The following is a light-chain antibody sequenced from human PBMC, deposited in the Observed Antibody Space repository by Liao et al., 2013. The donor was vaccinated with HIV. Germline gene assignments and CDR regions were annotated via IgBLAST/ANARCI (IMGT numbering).Light chain of an antibody. V-gene: IGLV3-1*01. CDR3: QAWDSSML. J-gene: IGLJ2*01. CDR2: QDT. CDR1: KLGDNY. Sequence: SYELSQPPSVSVSPGQTVSITCSGDKLGDNYVCWYQQRPGQSPVLVIYQDTRRPSGIPERFSGSNSGNTATLTISGTQSTDEADYYCQAWDSSMLFGGGTKLTVL.